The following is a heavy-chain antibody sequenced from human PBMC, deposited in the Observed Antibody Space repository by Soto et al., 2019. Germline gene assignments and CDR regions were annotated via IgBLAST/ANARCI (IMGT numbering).Heavy chain of an antibody. V-gene: IGHV1-18*01. CDR2: ISGYNGET. J-gene: IGHJ3*02. Sequence: VQLVQSGGEVRKPGASVKVSCKASGYIFNTYGISWVRQAPGQGLEWMGWISGYNGETNYEQKLQGRITVTTDTSTSTAYMALRSLRSDDTAVYYCVRGPNVYSGLDIWGQGTMVTVS. D-gene: IGHD4-4*01. CDR1: GYIFNTYG. CDR3: VRGPNVYSGLDI.